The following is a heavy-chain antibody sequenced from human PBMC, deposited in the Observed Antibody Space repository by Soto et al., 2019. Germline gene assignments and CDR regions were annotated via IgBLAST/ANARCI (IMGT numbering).Heavy chain of an antibody. J-gene: IGHJ6*02. CDR1: GYTLTELS. CDR2: FDPEDGET. Sequence: ASVKVSCKASGYTLTELSMHWVRQAPGKGLEWMGGFDPEDGETIYAQKFQGRVTMTEDTSTDTAYMELSSLRSEDTAVYYCATASKTPLIAVAGTLYYGMDVWGQGTTVTVSS. D-gene: IGHD6-19*01. CDR3: ATASKTPLIAVAGTLYYGMDV. V-gene: IGHV1-24*01.